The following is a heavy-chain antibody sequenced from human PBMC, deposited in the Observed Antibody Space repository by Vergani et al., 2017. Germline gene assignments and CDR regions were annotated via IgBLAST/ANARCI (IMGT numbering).Heavy chain of an antibody. CDR1: GYTFTDYY. Sequence: EVQLVQSGAEVKKPGATVKISCKVSGYTFTDYYMHWVRQAPGKGLEWMGLVDPEDGETIYAEKFQGRVTITADTSTDTAYMELSSLRSEDTAVYYCATPYGSGSYYKARDFMDVWGQGTTVTVSS. V-gene: IGHV1-69-2*01. CDR3: ATPYGSGSYYKARDFMDV. J-gene: IGHJ6*02. CDR2: VDPEDGET. D-gene: IGHD3-10*01.